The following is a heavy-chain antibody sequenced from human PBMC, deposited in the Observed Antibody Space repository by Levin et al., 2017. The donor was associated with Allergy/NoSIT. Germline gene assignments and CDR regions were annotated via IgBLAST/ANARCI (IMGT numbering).Heavy chain of an antibody. CDR1: GFTFSRYG. J-gene: IGHJ6*02. D-gene: IGHD5-24*01. Sequence: GGSLRLSCAASGFTFSRYGMHWVRQAPGKGLECVALISYDGTNKYYADSVKGRFTISRDNSKNTLYLQMISLRAEDTAVYYCAKDKGDDADYGMDVWGQGTTVTVSS. CDR3: AKDKGDDADYGMDV. CDR2: ISYDGTNK. V-gene: IGHV3-30*18.